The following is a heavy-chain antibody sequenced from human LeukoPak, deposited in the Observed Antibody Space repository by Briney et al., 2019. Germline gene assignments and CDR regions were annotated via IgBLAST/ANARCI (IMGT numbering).Heavy chain of an antibody. V-gene: IGHV1-8*01. Sequence: GASVKVSCKASGYTFTSYDINWVRQATGQGLEWMGWMNPNSGNTGYAQKFQGRVTITADESTNTVYMELSSLRSDDTAVYYCARSDWGRWFDPWGQGTQVTVSS. CDR2: MNPNSGNT. CDR3: ARSDWGRWFDP. CDR1: GYTFTSYD. D-gene: IGHD3-16*01. J-gene: IGHJ5*02.